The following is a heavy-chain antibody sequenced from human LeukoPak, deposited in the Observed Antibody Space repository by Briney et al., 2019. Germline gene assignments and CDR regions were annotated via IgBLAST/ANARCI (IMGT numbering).Heavy chain of an antibody. CDR2: SNDSGGT. CDR1: GGTFSGYY. J-gene: IGHJ6*03. D-gene: IGHD1-26*01. V-gene: IGHV4-34*01. CDR3: ARLSVIVGAALEYYYYYMDV. Sequence: SETLSLTCAVYGGTFSGYYWSCIRQPPGKRLEWVRESNDSGGTNYNPSLKSRVTISADKSKNQVSLKLTSVTAADTAVYYCARLSVIVGAALEYYYYYMDVWGQGTTVSVSS.